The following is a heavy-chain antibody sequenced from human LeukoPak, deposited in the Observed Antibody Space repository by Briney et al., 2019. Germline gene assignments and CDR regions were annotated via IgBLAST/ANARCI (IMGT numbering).Heavy chain of an antibody. Sequence: GGSLRLSCAASGFTFSDYYMSWIRQAPGKGLEWVSYISSRGSTIYYADSMKGRFTISRDNAKSSLYLQMNSLRVEDAAVYYCARDKYGGLDYWGQGTLVSVSS. D-gene: IGHD4-23*01. V-gene: IGHV3-11*01. J-gene: IGHJ4*02. CDR3: ARDKYGGLDY. CDR1: GFTFSDYY. CDR2: ISSRGSTI.